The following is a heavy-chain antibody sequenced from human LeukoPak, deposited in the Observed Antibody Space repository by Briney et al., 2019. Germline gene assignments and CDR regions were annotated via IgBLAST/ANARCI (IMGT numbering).Heavy chain of an antibody. CDR2: INPNSGGT. CDR1: GYTFTGYY. V-gene: IGHV1-2*02. Sequence: ASVKVSCKASGYTFTGYYMHWVRQAPGQGLEWMGWINPNSGGTNYAQKFQGRVTMTRDTSISTAYMELSRLRSDDTAVYYCARGSTWATSWFDPWGQGTLVTVSS. CDR3: ARGSTWATSWFDP. J-gene: IGHJ5*02. D-gene: IGHD1-7*01.